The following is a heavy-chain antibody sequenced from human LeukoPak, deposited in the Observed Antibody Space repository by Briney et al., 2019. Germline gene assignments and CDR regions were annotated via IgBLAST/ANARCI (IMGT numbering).Heavy chain of an antibody. CDR3: AREAEYSSGWGFDY. J-gene: IGHJ4*02. D-gene: IGHD6-19*01. V-gene: IGHV4-59*01. CDR2: ICYSGST. Sequence: PSETLSLTCTVSGGSISSYYWSWIRQPPGKGLEWIGYICYSGSTNYNPSLKSRVTISVDTSKNQFSLKLSSVTAADTAVYYCAREAEYSSGWGFDYWGQGTLVTVSS. CDR1: GGSISSYY.